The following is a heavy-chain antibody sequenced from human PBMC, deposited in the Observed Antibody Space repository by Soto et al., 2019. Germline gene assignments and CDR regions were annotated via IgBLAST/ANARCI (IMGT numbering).Heavy chain of an antibody. V-gene: IGHV3-21*01. CDR2: ISSSSSYI. CDR1: GFTFSSYS. J-gene: IGHJ4*02. CDR3: ARRTSYDSSGYYCY. D-gene: IGHD3-22*01. Sequence: EVQLVESGGGLVKPGGSLRLSCAASGFTFSSYSMNWVRQAPGKGLEWVSSISSSSSYIYYADSVKGRFTISRDNAKNSLYLQMNSVRAEDTAVYYCARRTSYDSSGYYCYWGQGTLVTVSS.